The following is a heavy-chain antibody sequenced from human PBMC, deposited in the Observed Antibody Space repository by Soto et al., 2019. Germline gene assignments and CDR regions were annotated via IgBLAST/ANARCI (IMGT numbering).Heavy chain of an antibody. D-gene: IGHD4-17*01. J-gene: IGHJ4*02. CDR3: ATGTVSTMTSGEEY. CDR2: FDPRNGES. V-gene: IGHV1-24*01. Sequence: QVQLVQSGAEVKKPGASVKVSCKVSGYTLTELSMHWVRQAPGRGPGWMGGFDPRNGESVFAQNFQGRVAMTEDTSTDTAYMELRSLTAEDTAVYYCATGTVSTMTSGEEYWGQGTLVTVSS. CDR1: GYTLTELS.